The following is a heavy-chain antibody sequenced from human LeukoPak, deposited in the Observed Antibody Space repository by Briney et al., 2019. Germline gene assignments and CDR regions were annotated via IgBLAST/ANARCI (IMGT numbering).Heavy chain of an antibody. CDR2: INPNGGNT. D-gene: IGHD2-15*01. CDR3: ARGSYCSGGSCYSSAFDI. CDR1: GYTFTSYY. V-gene: IGHV1-46*01. Sequence: ASVKVSCKASGYTFTSYYMHWVRQAPGQGLEWMGIINPNGGNTSYAQKFQGRVTMTRDTSTSTVYMELSSLRSEDTAVYYCARGSYCSGGSCYSSAFDIWGQGTMVTVPS. J-gene: IGHJ3*02.